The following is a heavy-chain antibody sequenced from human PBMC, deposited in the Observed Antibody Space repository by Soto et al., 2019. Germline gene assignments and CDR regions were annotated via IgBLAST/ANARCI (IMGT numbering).Heavy chain of an antibody. J-gene: IGHJ5*02. V-gene: IGHV4-31*11. Sequence: PSETLSLTCAVYGGSCSGYYWSWIRQHPGKGLEWIGYIYYSWSTHYNPSIRSRVSISVATSKNHFSLKLSSATAADTAVYYCARKNGPRVNWFDPWGRGTLVTVSS. CDR2: IYYSWST. CDR3: ARKNGPRVNWFDP. CDR1: GGSCSGYY. D-gene: IGHD3-10*01.